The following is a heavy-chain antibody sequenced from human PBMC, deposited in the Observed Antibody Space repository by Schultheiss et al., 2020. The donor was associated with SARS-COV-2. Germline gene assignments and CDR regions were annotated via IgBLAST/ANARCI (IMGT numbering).Heavy chain of an antibody. V-gene: IGHV3-53*05. D-gene: IGHD2-2*01. Sequence: GGSLRLSCAASGFTVSSKYMSWVRQAPGKGLEWVSVIYTGGSTYYADSVKGRFTISRDNSKNTLYLQMNSLRAEDTAVYYCAKNGGIVVVPAASPDYYYGMDVWGQGTTVTVSS. CDR2: IYTGGST. CDR1: GFTVSSKY. J-gene: IGHJ6*02. CDR3: AKNGGIVVVPAASPDYYYGMDV.